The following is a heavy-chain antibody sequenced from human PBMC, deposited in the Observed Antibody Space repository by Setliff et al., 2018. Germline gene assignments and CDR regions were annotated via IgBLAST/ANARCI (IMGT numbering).Heavy chain of an antibody. Sequence: NPSETLSLTCTVSGDSISSYYWSWIRQPAGKGLEWIGRIYTIGSPNYNPSLKSRVTMSLDTSNNLFSLNLRSVTAVDTAAYYCAREGIADTSLVPYCFDYWGQGTLVTVSS. J-gene: IGHJ4*02. CDR2: IYTIGSP. CDR3: AREGIADTSLVPYCFDY. D-gene: IGHD5-18*01. V-gene: IGHV4-4*07. CDR1: GDSISSYY.